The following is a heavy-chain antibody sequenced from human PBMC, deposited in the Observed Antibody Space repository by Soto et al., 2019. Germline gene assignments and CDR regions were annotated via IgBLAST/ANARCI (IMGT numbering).Heavy chain of an antibody. V-gene: IGHV1-18*01. J-gene: IGHJ6*02. CDR2: VTAFNGDT. Sequence: QVLLVQSGAEVKRPGASVKVSCKASGYTFSNYGITWVRQAPGHGLEWLGWVTAFNGDTNYAQNVQDRVTLTTDTSTETAYMELRSLRPDVTAVYYCARDGRDSFYYYGMDVWGQGTTVTVSS. CDR3: ARDGRDSFYYYGMDV. CDR1: GYTFSNYG. D-gene: IGHD2-21*01.